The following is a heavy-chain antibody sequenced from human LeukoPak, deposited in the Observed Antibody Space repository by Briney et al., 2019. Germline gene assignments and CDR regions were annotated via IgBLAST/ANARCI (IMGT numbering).Heavy chain of an antibody. J-gene: IGHJ4*02. CDR2: ISDDASNK. V-gene: IGHV3-30*03. Sequence: GGSLRLSCAASGFTFSSSGMHWVRQAPGKGLEWVAVISDDASNKYYADFVKGRFTISRDNAKNSLYLQMDSLRVEDTAVYYCARGDSGDWALGGQGTLVTVSS. CDR3: ARGDSGDWAL. D-gene: IGHD2-21*02. CDR1: GFTFSSSG.